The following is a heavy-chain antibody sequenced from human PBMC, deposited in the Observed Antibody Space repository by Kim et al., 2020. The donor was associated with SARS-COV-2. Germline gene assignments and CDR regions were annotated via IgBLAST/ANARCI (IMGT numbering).Heavy chain of an antibody. Sequence: GSTATYADSVKGRFTNSRDNAKNTLYLQMNSLRVEDTAVYHCAAVTGTVNWGQGTLVIVSS. CDR2: GSTA. D-gene: IGHD6-19*01. CDR3: AAVTGTVN. V-gene: IGHV3-74*01. J-gene: IGHJ4*02.